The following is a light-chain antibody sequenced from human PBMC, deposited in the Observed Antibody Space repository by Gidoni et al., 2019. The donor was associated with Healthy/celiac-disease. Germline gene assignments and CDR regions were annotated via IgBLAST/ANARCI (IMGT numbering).Light chain of an antibody. CDR1: QSISSY. J-gene: IGKJ2*01. CDR2: AAS. Sequence: DIQMTQSPSSLSASVGDRVTITCRASQSISSYLNWYQQKPGKAPKLLIYAASSLQSGVPSRFSGSGSGTDFTLTISSLQPEDFATYYCQQSYSTPRYXVXQGTXLEIK. V-gene: IGKV1-39*01. CDR3: QQSYSTPRYX.